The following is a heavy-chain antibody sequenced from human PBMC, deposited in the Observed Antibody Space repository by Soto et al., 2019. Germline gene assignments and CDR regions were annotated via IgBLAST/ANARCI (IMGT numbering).Heavy chain of an antibody. D-gene: IGHD3-10*01. V-gene: IGHV1-69*01. J-gene: IGHJ5*02. CDR1: GDSFGSYA. CDR3: AREPFGRFDP. Sequence: QMQLVQSGPEVKKPGSSVKVSCKASGDSFGSYAVSWVRQAPGQGREWMGAIIPVFGTRNYTQKFQGRVTITADESTTTAYMELSSLRSDDTAVYYCAREPFGRFDPWGQGTLVTVSS. CDR2: IIPVFGTR.